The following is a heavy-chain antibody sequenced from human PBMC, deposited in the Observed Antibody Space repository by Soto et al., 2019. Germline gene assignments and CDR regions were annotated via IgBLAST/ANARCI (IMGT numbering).Heavy chain of an antibody. CDR2: IKLDGSEE. CDR1: GFTFSDYW. Sequence: PGGSLRLSCAASGFTFSDYWMTWVRQAPGKGLEWVANIKLDGSEEYYVDSVKGRFTISRDNAKNSLYLQMNSLRVEDTAVYYCARQARYSSGWYQREPFDFWGQGTLVTVSS. V-gene: IGHV3-7*01. CDR3: ARQARYSSGWYQREPFDF. D-gene: IGHD6-19*01. J-gene: IGHJ4*02.